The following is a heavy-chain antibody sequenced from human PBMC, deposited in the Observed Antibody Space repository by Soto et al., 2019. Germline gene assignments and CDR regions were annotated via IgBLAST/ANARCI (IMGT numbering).Heavy chain of an antibody. J-gene: IGHJ6*02. D-gene: IGHD6-13*01. CDR1: GFTFSNAW. V-gene: IGHV3-15*07. Sequence: PGGSLRLSCAASGFTFSNAWMNWVRQAPGKGLEWVGRIKSKTDGGTTDYAAPVKGRFTISRDDSKNTLYLQMNSLKTEDTAVYYCTTVLGSSSWYHLDYYYYYGMDLWAQGTKVTVSS. CDR3: TTVLGSSSWYHLDYYYYYGMDL. CDR2: IKSKTDGGTT.